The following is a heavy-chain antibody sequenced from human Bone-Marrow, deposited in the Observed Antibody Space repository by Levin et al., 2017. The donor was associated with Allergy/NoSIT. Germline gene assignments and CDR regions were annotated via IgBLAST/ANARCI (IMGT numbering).Heavy chain of an antibody. CDR1: GFTVSSNY. Sequence: AGGSLRLSCAASGFTVSSNYMAWVRQVPGKGLEWVSVMYSTGTTYYADSVKGRFTISRDSSKNTLYLQMNSLRAEDTAVYYCSSAPGFTDYWGQGTLVTVSS. J-gene: IGHJ4*02. V-gene: IGHV3-66*01. CDR3: SSAPGFTDY. CDR2: MYSTGTT.